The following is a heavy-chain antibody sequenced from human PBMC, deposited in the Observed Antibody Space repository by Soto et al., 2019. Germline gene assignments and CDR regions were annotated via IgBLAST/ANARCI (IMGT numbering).Heavy chain of an antibody. Sequence: QVQLQESGPGLVKPSQTLTLTCTVSGGSIRSGSFYWSWIRQHPGKGLEWIGHISDSGSSYYNPSLESRVTISVDPSKNQVSLKVSAVTAAETAVYFCARTTFYDIFTAYYSLFDYWGQGTLVTVSS. CDR1: GGSIRSGSFY. V-gene: IGHV4-31*03. J-gene: IGHJ4*02. CDR2: ISDSGSS. D-gene: IGHD3-9*01. CDR3: ARTTFYDIFTAYYSLFDY.